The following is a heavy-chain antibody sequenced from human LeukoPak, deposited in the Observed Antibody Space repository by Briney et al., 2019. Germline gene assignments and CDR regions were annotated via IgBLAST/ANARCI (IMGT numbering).Heavy chain of an antibody. CDR3: ARDHSSGWYYFDY. V-gene: IGHV3-30*04. D-gene: IGHD6-19*01. CDR2: ISYDGSNK. J-gene: IGHJ4*02. Sequence: GGSLRLSCAASGFTFSSYAMHWVRQAPGKGLEWVAVISYDGSNKYYADSVKGRFTISRDNSKNTLYLQMNSLRAEDTAVYYCARDHSSGWYYFDYWGQGTLVTASS. CDR1: GFTFSSYA.